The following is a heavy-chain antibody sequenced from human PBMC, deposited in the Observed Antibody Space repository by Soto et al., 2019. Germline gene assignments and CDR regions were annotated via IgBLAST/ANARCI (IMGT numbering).Heavy chain of an antibody. V-gene: IGHV1-18*01. CDR1: GYAFTTYG. CDR3: ARGRYGDY. Sequence: QVPLVQSGAEVKKPGASVKVSCKGSGYAFTTYGITWVRQAPGQGLEWMGWISAHNGNTNYAQKLQGRVTVTRDTSTSTAYMELRSLRSADTAVYYGARGRYGDYWGQGALVTVSS. J-gene: IGHJ4*02. D-gene: IGHD1-1*01. CDR2: ISAHNGNT.